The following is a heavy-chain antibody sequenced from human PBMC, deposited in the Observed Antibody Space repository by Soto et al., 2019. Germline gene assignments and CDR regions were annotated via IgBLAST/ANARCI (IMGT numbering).Heavy chain of an antibody. V-gene: IGHV4-59*01. CDR3: ARDPSHTYGVSYLEY. D-gene: IGHD2-8*01. Sequence: SETLSLSCTVSGGSISNYYWNWIQQSPGKGLEWIGYIYSSGSTHYNPSLQNRVTISIDPSKNQVSLKVHSLTAAHPAVSYFARDPSHTYGVSYLEYWKPGTPVTVSS. CDR2: IYSSGST. J-gene: IGHJ4*01. CDR1: GGSISNYY.